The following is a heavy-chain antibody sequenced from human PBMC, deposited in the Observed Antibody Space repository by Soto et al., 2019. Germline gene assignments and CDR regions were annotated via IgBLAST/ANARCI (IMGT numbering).Heavy chain of an antibody. D-gene: IGHD3-22*01. CDR3: ARGGTYYYDSSGYYCDY. V-gene: IGHV3-11*06. CDR1: GGSISSGDYY. Sequence: LSLTCTVSGGSISSGDYYWSWIRQPPGKGLEWVSSISSSSSYIYYADSAKGRFTISRDNAKNSLYLQMNSLRAEDTAVYYCARGGTYYYDSSGYYCDYWGQGTLVTVSS. J-gene: IGHJ4*02. CDR2: ISSSSSYI.